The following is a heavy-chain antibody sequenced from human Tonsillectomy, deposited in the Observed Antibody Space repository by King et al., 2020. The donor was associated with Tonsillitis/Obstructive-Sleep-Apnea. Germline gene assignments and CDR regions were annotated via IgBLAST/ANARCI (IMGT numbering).Heavy chain of an antibody. CDR1: GFTFSSYA. J-gene: IGHJ4*02. CDR2: XXXXXGXX. CDR3: AKDGDQLLSGYFDY. V-gene: IGHV3-23*04. Sequence: VQLVESGGGLVQPGGSLRLSCAASGFTFSSYAMSWVRXAPGKXXXWXXXXXXXXGXXXXXXTVKGRFTISRDNXKNTLYLQMNXXRAEDTAVYYCAKDGDQLLSGYFDYWGQGTLVTVSS. D-gene: IGHD2-2*01.